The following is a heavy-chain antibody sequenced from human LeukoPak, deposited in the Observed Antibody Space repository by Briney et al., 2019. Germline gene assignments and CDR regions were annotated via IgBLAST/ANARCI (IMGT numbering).Heavy chain of an antibody. Sequence: SQTLSLTCTVSGGSISSGDFYWSWVRQPPGKGLEWIGEIYHSGSTNYNPSLKSRVTISVDKSKNQFSLKLSSVTAADTAVYYCARDWGDCSSSSCSLRYWGQGTLVTVSS. J-gene: IGHJ4*02. D-gene: IGHD2-15*01. CDR2: IYHSGST. V-gene: IGHV4-30-4*01. CDR1: GGSISSGDFY. CDR3: ARDWGDCSSSSCSLRY.